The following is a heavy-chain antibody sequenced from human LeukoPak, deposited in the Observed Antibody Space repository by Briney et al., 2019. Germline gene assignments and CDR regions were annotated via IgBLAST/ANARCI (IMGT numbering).Heavy chain of an antibody. CDR1: GFTFSGYG. V-gene: IGHV3-7*04. CDR3: AGVVPPLYYFDY. Sequence: PGGSLRLSCAASGFTFSGYGMHWVRQAPGKGLEWVANIKQDGSEKYYVDSVKGRFTISRDNAKNSLYLQMNSLRAEDTAVYFCAGVVPPLYYFDYWGQGTLVTVSS. D-gene: IGHD3-10*01. J-gene: IGHJ4*02. CDR2: IKQDGSEK.